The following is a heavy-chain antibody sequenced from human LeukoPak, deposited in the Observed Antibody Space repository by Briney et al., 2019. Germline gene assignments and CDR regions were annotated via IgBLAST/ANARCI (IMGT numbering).Heavy chain of an antibody. V-gene: IGHV4-4*07. J-gene: IGHJ4*02. CDR3: AGPIGYYYGSGSYYN. CDR2: IYTSGST. CDR1: GGSITIYY. D-gene: IGHD3-10*01. Sequence: SETLSLTCTVSGGSITIYYWSWIRQPAGKGLEWIGRIYTSGSTNYNPSLKSRVTMSVDTSKNQFSLKLSSVTAADTAVYYCAGPIGYYYGSGSYYNWGQGTLVTVSS.